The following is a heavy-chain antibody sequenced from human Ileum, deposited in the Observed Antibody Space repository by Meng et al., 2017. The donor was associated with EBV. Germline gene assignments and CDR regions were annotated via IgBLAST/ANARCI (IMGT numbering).Heavy chain of an antibody. CDR1: GGSVSSGGNY. D-gene: IGHD6-19*01. J-gene: IGHJ4*02. CDR3: ARDGYSSGSD. V-gene: IGHV4-61*08. CDR2: IYNSGST. Sequence: QVRLEGSGPGLVKPSEALSLTCSCAGGSVSSGGNYWSWIRQPPGKGLEWIGYIYNSGSTNYNPSLKSRVTISVDTSKNQFSLKLSSVTAADTAVYYCARDGYSSGSDWGQGTLVTVSS.